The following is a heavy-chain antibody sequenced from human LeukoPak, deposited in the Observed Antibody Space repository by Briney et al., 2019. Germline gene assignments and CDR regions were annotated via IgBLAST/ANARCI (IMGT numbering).Heavy chain of an antibody. J-gene: IGHJ4*02. V-gene: IGHV4-30-2*01. CDR1: GGSTNTGGYF. CDR2: VFRTGRT. Sequence: SETLSLTCTVSGGSTNTGGYFWSWIRQPPGKGLEWIGYVFRTGRTPYNPSLDSRVTISLVRSRNQFSLRLTFVTAADSAMYYCATEGQCGFTTCPGLQFWGQGILVSVSS. D-gene: IGHD2-2*01. CDR3: ATEGQCGFTTCPGLQF.